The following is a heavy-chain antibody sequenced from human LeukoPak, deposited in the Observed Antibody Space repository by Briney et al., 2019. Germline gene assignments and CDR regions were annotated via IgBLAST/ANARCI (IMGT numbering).Heavy chain of an antibody. Sequence: GGSLRLSCAASGFTVSSNYMSWVRQAPGEGLEWVSVIYSGGSTYYADSVKGRFTISRDNSKNTLYLQMNSLRAEDTAVYYCARDSSSWPTYFDYWGQGTLVTVSS. CDR1: GFTVSSNY. CDR2: IYSGGST. V-gene: IGHV3-53*05. D-gene: IGHD6-13*01. J-gene: IGHJ4*02. CDR3: ARDSSSWPTYFDY.